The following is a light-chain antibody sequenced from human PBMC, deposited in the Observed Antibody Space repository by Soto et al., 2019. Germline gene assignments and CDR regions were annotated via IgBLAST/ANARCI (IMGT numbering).Light chain of an antibody. V-gene: IGKV3-20*01. CDR2: AAS. Sequence: EIVLTQSPGTLSLSPVERSTLSCISSQSVSSSYLVWHQQKPGQAPRLLIYAASRRATGIPDRFSGSGSGTEFILTISGLEPEDSGIYHCHQHGGSPETFGQGTKVDI. J-gene: IGKJ1*01. CDR1: QSVSSSY. CDR3: HQHGGSPET.